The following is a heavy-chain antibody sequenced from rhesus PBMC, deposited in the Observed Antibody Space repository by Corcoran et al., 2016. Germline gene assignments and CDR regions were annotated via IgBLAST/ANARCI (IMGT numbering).Heavy chain of an antibody. CDR3: TSPVRYRFDV. Sequence: QVQLQESGPGLVKPSETLSLTCAVSGGSFRSYWWNWIRQPPGKGLEWIGAINGLSGTTNYHPSRQSRVTLSIDVSKNQFSLRLTSVTAADTAVYYCTSPVRYRFDVWGPGVLVSVSS. D-gene: IGHD3-9*01. V-gene: IGHV4-80*01. J-gene: IGHJ5-1*01. CDR1: GGSFRSYW. CDR2: INGLSGTT.